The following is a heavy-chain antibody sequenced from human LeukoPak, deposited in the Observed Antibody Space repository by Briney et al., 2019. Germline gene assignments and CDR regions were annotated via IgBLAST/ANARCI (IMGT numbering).Heavy chain of an antibody. CDR1: GFTFSSYS. J-gene: IGHJ4*02. CDR2: ISSSSSYI. V-gene: IGHV3-21*01. Sequence: KPGGSLRLSCAASGFTFSSYSMTWVRQAPGKGLEWVSSISSSSSYIYYADSVKGRFTISRDNAKNSPYLQMNSLRAEDTAVYYCEAPQTTVTKIGYWGQGTLVTVSS. CDR3: EAPQTTVTKIGY. D-gene: IGHD4-17*01.